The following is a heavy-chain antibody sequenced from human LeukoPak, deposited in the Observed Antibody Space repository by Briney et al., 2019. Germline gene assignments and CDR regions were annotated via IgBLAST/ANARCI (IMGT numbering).Heavy chain of an antibody. Sequence: ASVKVSCKASGGTFSSYALSWVRQAPGQGLEWMGGIIPIFGTANYAQKFQGRVTITADESTSTVYMELSSLGSEDTAVYYCARDSEVRRNLWHYWGQGTLVTVSS. CDR2: IIPIFGTA. V-gene: IGHV1-69*13. D-gene: IGHD3-10*01. CDR3: ARDSEVRRNLWHY. CDR1: GGTFSSYA. J-gene: IGHJ4*02.